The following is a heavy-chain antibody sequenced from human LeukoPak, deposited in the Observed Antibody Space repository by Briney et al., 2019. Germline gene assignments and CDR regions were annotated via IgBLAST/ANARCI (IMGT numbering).Heavy chain of an antibody. CDR1: GFTFDDYA. Sequence: PGRSLRLSCAASGFTFDDYAMHWVRQAPGKGLEWVSGISWNSGSIGYADSVKGRFTISRDNAKNSLYLQMNSLRAEDTALYYCATVIADPHQVDYRGQGTLVTVSS. V-gene: IGHV3-9*01. J-gene: IGHJ4*02. CDR3: ATVIADPHQVDY. CDR2: ISWNSGSI. D-gene: IGHD6-13*01.